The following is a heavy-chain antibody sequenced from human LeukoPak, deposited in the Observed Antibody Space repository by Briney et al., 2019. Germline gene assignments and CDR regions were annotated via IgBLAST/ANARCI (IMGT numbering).Heavy chain of an antibody. CDR1: GGSFSGYY. CDR2: INHSGST. Sequence: SETLSLTSAVYGGSFSGYYWSWIRQPPGKGLERIGEINHSGSTNYNPSLKSRVTISVDTSKNQFSLKLSSVTAADTAVYYCARRRGYCSSTSCYYYYYYMDVWGKGTTVTVPS. CDR3: ARRRGYCSSTSCYYYYYYMDV. D-gene: IGHD2-2*01. V-gene: IGHV4-34*01. J-gene: IGHJ6*03.